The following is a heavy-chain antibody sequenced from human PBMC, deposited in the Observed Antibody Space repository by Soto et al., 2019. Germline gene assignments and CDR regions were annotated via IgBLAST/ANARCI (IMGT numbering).Heavy chain of an antibody. Sequence: GGSLRLSCAASGFTFSSYSMNWVRQAPGKGLEWVSSISSSSSYIYYADSVKGRFTISRDNAKNSLYLQMNSLRAEDTAVYYCAREEAYCGGDCYPYYFDYWGQGTLVTVSS. D-gene: IGHD2-21*02. CDR1: GFTFSSYS. V-gene: IGHV3-21*01. CDR3: AREEAYCGGDCYPYYFDY. J-gene: IGHJ4*02. CDR2: ISSSSSYI.